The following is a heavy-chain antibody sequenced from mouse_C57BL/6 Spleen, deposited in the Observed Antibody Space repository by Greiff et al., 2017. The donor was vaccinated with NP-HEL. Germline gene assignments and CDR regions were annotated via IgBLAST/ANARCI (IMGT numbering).Heavy chain of an antibody. CDR2: IWSGGST. CDR3: ARGIYSGYFDY. J-gene: IGHJ2*01. CDR1: GFSLTSYG. D-gene: IGHD2-1*01. Sequence: VQVVESGPGLVQPSQSLSITCTVSGFSLTSYGVHWVRQSPGKGLEWLGVIWSGGSTDYNAAFISRLSISKDNSKSQVFFKMNSLQADDTAIYYCARGIYSGYFDYWGQGTTLTVSS. V-gene: IGHV2-2*01.